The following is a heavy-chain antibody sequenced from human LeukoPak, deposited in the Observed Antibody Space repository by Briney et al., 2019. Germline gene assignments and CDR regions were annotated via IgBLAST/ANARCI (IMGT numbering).Heavy chain of an antibody. CDR3: ARSSGYDFIVYYFDY. CDR2: IYTSGST. Sequence: PSQTLSLTCTVSGGSISSDSYYGRWIRQPAGKGLEWIGRIYTSGSTNYNPSLKSRVTISVDTSKNQFSLKLSSVTAADTAVYYCARSSGYDFIVYYFDYWGQGTLVTVSS. J-gene: IGHJ4*02. D-gene: IGHD5-12*01. V-gene: IGHV4-61*02. CDR1: GGSISSDSYY.